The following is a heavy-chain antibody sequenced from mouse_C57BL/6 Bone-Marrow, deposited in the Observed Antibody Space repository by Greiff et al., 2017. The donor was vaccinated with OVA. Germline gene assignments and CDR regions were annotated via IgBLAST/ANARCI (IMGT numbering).Heavy chain of an antibody. V-gene: IGHV1-53*01. J-gene: IGHJ2*01. CDR3: ARSIYYGYRYYFDY. CDR1: GYTFTSYW. D-gene: IGHD2-2*01. CDR2: INPSNGGT. Sequence: QVQLQQPGTELVKPGASVKLSCKASGYTFTSYWMHWVKRRPGQGLEWIGNINPSNGGTNYNEKFKSKATLTVDKSSSTAYMQLSSLTSEDSAVYYCARSIYYGYRYYFDYWGQGTTLTVSS.